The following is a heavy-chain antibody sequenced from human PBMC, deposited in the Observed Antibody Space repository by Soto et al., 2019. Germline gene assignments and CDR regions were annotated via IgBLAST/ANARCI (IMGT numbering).Heavy chain of an antibody. V-gene: IGHV3-30-3*01. CDR2: ISYDGSNK. CDR3: AREGVYDFWSGYYSLYYYYGMDV. D-gene: IGHD3-3*01. CDR1: GFTFSSYA. Sequence: PGGSLRLSWAASGFTFSSYAMHWVRQAPGKGLEWVAVISYDGSNKYYADSVKGRFTISRDNSKNTLYLQMNSLRAEDTAVYYCAREGVYDFWSGYYSLYYYYGMDVWGQGTTVTVSS. J-gene: IGHJ6*02.